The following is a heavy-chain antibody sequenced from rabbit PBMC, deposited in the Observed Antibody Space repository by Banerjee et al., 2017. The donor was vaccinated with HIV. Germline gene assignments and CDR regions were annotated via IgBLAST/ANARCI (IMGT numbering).Heavy chain of an antibody. Sequence: QEQLEESGGDLVKPGASLTLTCTASGFDLSSSYWICWVRQAPGKGLEWIACIYAGGSANTYYASWAKGRFTISKTSSTTVTLQMTSLTAADTATYFCTRDRPDTTYYFNLWGPGTLVTVS. CDR3: TRDRPDTTYYFNL. CDR1: GFDLSSSYW. J-gene: IGHJ4*01. CDR2: IYAGGSANT. V-gene: IGHV1S45*01. D-gene: IGHD1-1*01.